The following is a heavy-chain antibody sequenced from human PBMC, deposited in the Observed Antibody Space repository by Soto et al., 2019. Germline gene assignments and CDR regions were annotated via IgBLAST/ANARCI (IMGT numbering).Heavy chain of an antibody. V-gene: IGHV3-30-3*01. D-gene: IGHD3-16*01. Sequence: QGQLVESGGGVVQPGRSLRLSCAASGFTFSSYAMHWVRQSPGKGLEWVAVISYDGSNKYYADSVKGRFTISRDNSKNTLYLQMNSLRAEDTAVYYCARRGYGMDVWGQGTTVTVSS. J-gene: IGHJ6*02. CDR3: ARRGYGMDV. CDR2: ISYDGSNK. CDR1: GFTFSSYA.